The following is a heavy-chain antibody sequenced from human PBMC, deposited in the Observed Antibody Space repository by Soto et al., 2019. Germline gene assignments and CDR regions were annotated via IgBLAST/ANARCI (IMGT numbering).Heavy chain of an antibody. Sequence: GGSLRLSCAASGFTFSSYAMHWVRQAPGKGLEWVAVISYDGSNKYYAESVKGRFTISRDNPKNTLYLQMNSLRAEDTAVYYCARDRFIAVANYYYYYGMDVWGQGTTVTVSS. CDR2: ISYDGSNK. J-gene: IGHJ6*02. V-gene: IGHV3-30-3*01. D-gene: IGHD6-19*01. CDR3: ARDRFIAVANYYYYYGMDV. CDR1: GFTFSSYA.